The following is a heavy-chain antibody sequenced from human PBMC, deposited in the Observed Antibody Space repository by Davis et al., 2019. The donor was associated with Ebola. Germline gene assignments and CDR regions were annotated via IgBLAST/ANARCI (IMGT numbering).Heavy chain of an antibody. CDR2: IIPIFGTA. Sequence: SVKVSCKASGGTFSSYAISWVRQAPGQGLEWMGGIIPIFGTANYAQKFQGRVTITADESTSTAYMEVSSLRSEDTAVYYCARVENPGYCSSTSCSMRRWFDPWGQGTLVTVSS. J-gene: IGHJ5*02. CDR3: ARVENPGYCSSTSCSMRRWFDP. D-gene: IGHD2-2*01. V-gene: IGHV1-69*13. CDR1: GGTFSSYA.